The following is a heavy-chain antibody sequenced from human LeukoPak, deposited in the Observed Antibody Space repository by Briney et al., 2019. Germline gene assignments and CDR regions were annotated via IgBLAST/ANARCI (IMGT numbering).Heavy chain of an antibody. CDR3: ARAEVYGDYEYYFDY. CDR2: IYYSGST. CDR1: GGSISSYY. Sequence: SETLSLTCTVSGGSISSYYWSWTRQPPGKGLEWIGYIYYSGSTNYNPSLKSRVTISVDTSKNQFSLKLSSVTAADTAVYYCARAEVYGDYEYYFDYWGQGTLVTVSS. J-gene: IGHJ4*02. V-gene: IGHV4-59*01. D-gene: IGHD4-17*01.